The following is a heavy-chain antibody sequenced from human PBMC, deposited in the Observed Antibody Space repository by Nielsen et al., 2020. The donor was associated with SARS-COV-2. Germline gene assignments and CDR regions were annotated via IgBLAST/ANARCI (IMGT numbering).Heavy chain of an antibody. CDR3: ARVRPTDKYCSSTSCSNYFDY. J-gene: IGHJ4*02. Sequence: SETLSLTCTVSGGSISSYYWSWIRQPPGKGLEWIGYIYYSGSTYYNPSLKSRVTISVDTSKNQFSLKLSSVTAADTAVYYCARVRPTDKYCSSTSCSNYFDYWGQGTLVTVSS. CDR1: GGSISSYY. D-gene: IGHD2-2*01. CDR2: IYYSGST. V-gene: IGHV4-59*08.